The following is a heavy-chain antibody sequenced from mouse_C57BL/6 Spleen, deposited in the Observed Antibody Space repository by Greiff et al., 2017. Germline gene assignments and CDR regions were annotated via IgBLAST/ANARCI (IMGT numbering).Heavy chain of an antibody. V-gene: IGHV1-53*01. D-gene: IGHD2-3*01. CDR3: AREGYYLYAMDY. J-gene: IGHJ4*01. Sequence: VQLQQPGTELVKPGASVKLSCKASGYTFTSYWMHWVKQRPGQGLEWIGNINPSNGGTNYNEKFKSKATLTVDKSSSTAYMQLSSLTSEDSAVYYGAREGYYLYAMDYWGQGTSVTVSS. CDR1: GYTFTSYW. CDR2: INPSNGGT.